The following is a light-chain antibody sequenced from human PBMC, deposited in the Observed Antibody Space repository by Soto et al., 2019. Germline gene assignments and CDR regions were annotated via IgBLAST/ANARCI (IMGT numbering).Light chain of an antibody. Sequence: EIVKTQSPATLSVSPGERATLSCRASQGVSNNLAWYQQKPGQAPRLLIYGASTRATVIPARFSGTGSGTEFTLTISSLQSEDFAVYYCQQYNNWPLTFGGGTKVEIK. CDR2: GAS. CDR3: QQYNNWPLT. CDR1: QGVSNN. V-gene: IGKV3D-15*01. J-gene: IGKJ4*01.